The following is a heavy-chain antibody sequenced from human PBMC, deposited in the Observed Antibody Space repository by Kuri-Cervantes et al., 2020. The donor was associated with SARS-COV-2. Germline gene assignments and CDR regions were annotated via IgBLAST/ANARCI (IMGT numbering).Heavy chain of an antibody. CDR2: ISSSSSYI. V-gene: IGHV3-21*04. J-gene: IGHJ4*02. Sequence: GESLKISCAASGFTFSSYSMNWVRQAPGKGLEWVSPISSSSSYIYYADSVKGRFTISRDNAKNSLYLQMNSLRAEDTALYYCAKDGGSGWYGGHRYYFDYWGQGTLVTVSS. CDR1: GFTFSSYS. D-gene: IGHD6-19*01. CDR3: AKDGGSGWYGGHRYYFDY.